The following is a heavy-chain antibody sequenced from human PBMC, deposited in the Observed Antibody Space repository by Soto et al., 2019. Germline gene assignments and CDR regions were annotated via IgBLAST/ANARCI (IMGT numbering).Heavy chain of an antibody. CDR3: ARNARSIPGYWFDP. Sequence: SETLSLTCAVYGGSFSGYYWSWIRQPPGKGLEWIGEINHSGSTNYNPSLKSRVTISVDTSKNQFSLKLSPVTAADTAVYYCARNARSIPGYWFDPWGQGTLVTVSS. D-gene: IGHD3-10*01. V-gene: IGHV4-34*01. CDR1: GGSFSGYY. CDR2: INHSGST. J-gene: IGHJ5*02.